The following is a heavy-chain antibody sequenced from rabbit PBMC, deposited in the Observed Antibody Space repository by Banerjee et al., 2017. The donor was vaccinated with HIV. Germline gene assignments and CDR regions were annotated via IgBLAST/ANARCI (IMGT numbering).Heavy chain of an antibody. Sequence: QSLEESGGDLVKPGASLTLTCTASGFSFSSGYYMCWVRQAPGKGLEWITSIEIADGTTHYASWAKGRFTISKTSSTTVTLQMTSLTAADTATYFCAGSDYPGYGYGYAFNLWGPGTLVTVS. CDR3: AGSDYPGYGYGYAFNL. CDR1: GFSFSSGYY. J-gene: IGHJ4*01. V-gene: IGHV1S40*01. CDR2: IEIADGTT. D-gene: IGHD6-1*01.